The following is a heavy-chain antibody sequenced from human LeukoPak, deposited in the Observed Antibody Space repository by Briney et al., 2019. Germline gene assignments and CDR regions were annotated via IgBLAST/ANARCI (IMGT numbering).Heavy chain of an antibody. D-gene: IGHD3-3*01. J-gene: IGHJ2*01. CDR1: GYTFTSYY. V-gene: IGHV1-2*02. Sequence: GASVKVSCKASGYTFTSYYMHWVRQAPGQGLEWMGWINPNSGGTNYAQKFQGRVTMTRDTSISTAYMELSRLRSDDTAVYYCARVAGYDFWSGYYTGGVRYFDLWGRGTLVTVSS. CDR2: INPNSGGT. CDR3: ARVAGYDFWSGYYTGGVRYFDL.